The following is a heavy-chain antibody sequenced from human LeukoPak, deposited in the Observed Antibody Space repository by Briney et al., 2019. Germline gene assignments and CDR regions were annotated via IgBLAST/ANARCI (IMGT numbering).Heavy chain of an antibody. Sequence: GGSLRLSCAASGFTFSNYWMHWVRHAPGKGLEWVAGINGDGAITNYADSVKGRFTISRDNAKSSLHLQMNSLRVEDTAFYYCTTDKGAVAGLDSWGHGTLITVSS. CDR3: TTDKGAVAGLDS. CDR2: INGDGAIT. CDR1: GFTFSNYW. V-gene: IGHV3-20*04. D-gene: IGHD6-19*01. J-gene: IGHJ5*01.